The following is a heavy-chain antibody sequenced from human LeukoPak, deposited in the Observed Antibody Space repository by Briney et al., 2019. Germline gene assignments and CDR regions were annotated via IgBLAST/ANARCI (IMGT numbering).Heavy chain of an antibody. CDR3: ARGGYSGYDLFDY. J-gene: IGHJ4*02. Sequence: GGSLRLSCAASGFSFSIYVLSWVRQAPGKGLEWISYISSSGSAIYYADSVKGRFTISRDNAKNSLYLQMTSLRSEDTAVYYCARGGYSGYDLFDYWGQGTLVTVSS. CDR2: ISSSGSAI. V-gene: IGHV3-11*01. CDR1: GFSFSIYV. D-gene: IGHD5-12*01.